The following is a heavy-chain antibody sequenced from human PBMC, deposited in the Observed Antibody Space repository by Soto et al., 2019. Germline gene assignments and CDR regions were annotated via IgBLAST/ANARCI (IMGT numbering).Heavy chain of an antibody. V-gene: IGHV3-48*02. CDR2: ITSGSTTI. Sequence: PGGSMRLSCAASGFTFTSHSMNWVRQVPGRGLEWISYITSGSTTIYYGDSVKGRFTISRDNAKNSVYLQMSSLRDEDTAVYYCARSCSGGGCYRQIDYWGQGNLVTVSS. CDR3: ARSCSGGGCYRQIDY. D-gene: IGHD2-15*01. CDR1: GFTFTSHS. J-gene: IGHJ4*02.